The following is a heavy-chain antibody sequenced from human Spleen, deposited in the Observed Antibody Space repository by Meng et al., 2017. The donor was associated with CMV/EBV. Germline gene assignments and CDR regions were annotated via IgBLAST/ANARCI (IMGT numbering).Heavy chain of an antibody. V-gene: IGHV4-34*01. J-gene: IGHJ4*02. CDR3: ARGGWNVDVATTIPPAFEY. CDR1: SFSGSY. CDR2: IDHSGST. Sequence: SFSGSYWSWIRQPPGKGLEWIGEIDHSGSTHSNPSLKSRVTMSVDTSKKQFSLRLNSVTAADTAIYYCARGGWNVDVATTIPPAFEYWGQGALVTVSS. D-gene: IGHD5-12*01.